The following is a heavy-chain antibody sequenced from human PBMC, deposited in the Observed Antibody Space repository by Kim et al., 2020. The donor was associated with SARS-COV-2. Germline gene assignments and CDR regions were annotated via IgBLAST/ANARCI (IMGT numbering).Heavy chain of an antibody. CDR3: ARPGPGIAAAGTRWFDP. D-gene: IGHD6-13*01. Sequence: SVKVSCKASGGTFSSYAISWVRQAPGQGLEWMGRIIPILGIANYAQKFQGRVTITADKSTSTAYMELSSLRSEDTAVYYCARPGPGIAAAGTRWFDPWGQGTLVTVSS. J-gene: IGHJ5*02. CDR2: IIPILGIA. CDR1: GGTFSSYA. V-gene: IGHV1-69*04.